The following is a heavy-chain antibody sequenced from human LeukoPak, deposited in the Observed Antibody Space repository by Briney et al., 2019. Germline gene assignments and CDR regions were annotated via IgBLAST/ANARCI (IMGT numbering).Heavy chain of an antibody. J-gene: IGHJ4*02. Sequence: ASVKVSCKASGYTFTGYYMHWVRQAPGQGLEWMGWINPNSGGTNYAQKFQGRVTMTRDTSISTAYMELSRLRSDDTAVYYCAREITRIPTGTTRHSDYWGQGTLVTVSS. CDR2: INPNSGGT. V-gene: IGHV1-2*02. CDR3: AREITRIPTGTTRHSDY. CDR1: GYTFTGYY. D-gene: IGHD1-7*01.